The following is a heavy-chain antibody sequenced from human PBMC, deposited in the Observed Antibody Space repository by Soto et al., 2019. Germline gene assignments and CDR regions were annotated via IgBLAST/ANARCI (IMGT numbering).Heavy chain of an antibody. V-gene: IGHV1-8*01. J-gene: IGHJ4*02. CDR1: GYTFTDYD. CDR3: ARFFRHHLPTSDY. Sequence: QVQLVQSGAEVQKPGASVRVSCKASGYTFTDYDINWVRQATGQGLEWMGWMNPSSGYTGYAQKFQGSVTMTWDTSISTAYMELSSLTSADTAVYYCARFFRHHLPTSDYLGQGALVTVSS. D-gene: IGHD1-26*01. CDR2: MNPSSGYT.